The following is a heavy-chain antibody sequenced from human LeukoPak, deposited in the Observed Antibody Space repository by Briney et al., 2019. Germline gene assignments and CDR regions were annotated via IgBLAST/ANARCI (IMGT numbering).Heavy chain of an antibody. D-gene: IGHD2-2*01. Sequence: PGGSLRLSCAASGLTFSSYSMDWVRQAPGKGLEWISYISSSRTTLYYADSVRGRFTISRDDAKNSLYLQMNSLRVEDTAVYYCAREPHPNIVVVPATDPFDIWGQGTMVTISS. CDR2: ISSSRTTL. V-gene: IGHV3-48*01. CDR1: GLTFSSYS. CDR3: AREPHPNIVVVPATDPFDI. J-gene: IGHJ3*02.